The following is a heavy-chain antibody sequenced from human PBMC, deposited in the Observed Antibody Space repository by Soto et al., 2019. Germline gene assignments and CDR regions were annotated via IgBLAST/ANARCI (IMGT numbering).Heavy chain of an antibody. D-gene: IGHD2-8*01. V-gene: IGHV1-18*01. Sequence: ASVKVSCKASGYTFTSYGISWVRQAPGQGLEWMGWISAYNGNTNYAQKLQGRVTMTTDTSTSTVYMELRSLRSDDTAVYYCARASGYCTNGVCYPQRPPPDYWGQGTLVTVSS. CDR2: ISAYNGNT. CDR3: ARASGYCTNGVCYPQRPPPDY. J-gene: IGHJ4*02. CDR1: GYTFTSYG.